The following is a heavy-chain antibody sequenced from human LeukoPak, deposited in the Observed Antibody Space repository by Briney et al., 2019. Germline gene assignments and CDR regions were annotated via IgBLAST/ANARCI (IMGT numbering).Heavy chain of an antibody. CDR1: GFTVSSNY. D-gene: IGHD6-19*01. CDR3: AKKGGPRQYYFDY. Sequence: GGSLRLSCAASGFTVSSNYMSWVRQAPGKGLEWVSVIYSGGSTYYADSVKGRFTISRDNSKNTLYLQMNSLRAEDTAVYYCAKKGGPRQYYFDYWGQGTLVTVSS. J-gene: IGHJ4*02. CDR2: IYSGGST. V-gene: IGHV3-53*01.